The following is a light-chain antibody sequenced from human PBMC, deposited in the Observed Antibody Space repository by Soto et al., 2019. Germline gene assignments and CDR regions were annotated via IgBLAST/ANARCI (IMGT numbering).Light chain of an antibody. J-gene: IGKJ1*01. Sequence: IQMTQSPSSLSASVGDRVTITCRASQSISSYLNWYQQKPGKAPKLLIYAASNLQSGVPSRFSGSGSGTDFTLTISSLQPEDFATYYCQQSYSTPWTFGQGTKVDIK. CDR2: AAS. CDR3: QQSYSTPWT. V-gene: IGKV1-39*01. CDR1: QSISSY.